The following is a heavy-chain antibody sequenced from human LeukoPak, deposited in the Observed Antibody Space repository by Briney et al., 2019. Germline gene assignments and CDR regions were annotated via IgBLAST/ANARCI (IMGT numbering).Heavy chain of an antibody. D-gene: IGHD1-26*01. Sequence: GESLKISCKGSGYSSTTYWIGWMRQMPGKGLEWMAIITPGNSVTHYSPSLQGQVTISADKSISTAYLQWSSLEASDSGMYYCATRIDGTFYWGQGTLVTVSS. CDR3: ATRIDGTFY. CDR1: GYSSTTYW. CDR2: ITPGNSVT. V-gene: IGHV5-51*01. J-gene: IGHJ4*02.